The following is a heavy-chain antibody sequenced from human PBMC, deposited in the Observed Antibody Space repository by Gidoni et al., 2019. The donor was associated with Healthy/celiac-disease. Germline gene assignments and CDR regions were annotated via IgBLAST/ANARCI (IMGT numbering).Heavy chain of an antibody. Sequence: QVQLQESGPGLVKPSETLSLTCTVSGGSVRSGSYYWSWIRQPPGKGLEWIGYIYYSGSTNYNPSLKSRVTISVDTSKNQFSLKLSSGTAADTAVYYCAREGRYSDYYFDYWGQGTLVTVSS. CDR2: IYYSGST. CDR3: AREGRYSDYYFDY. D-gene: IGHD6-13*01. J-gene: IGHJ4*02. V-gene: IGHV4-61*01. CDR1: GGSVRSGSYY.